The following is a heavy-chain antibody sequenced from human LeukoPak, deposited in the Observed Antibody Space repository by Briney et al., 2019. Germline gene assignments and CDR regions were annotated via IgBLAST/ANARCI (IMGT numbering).Heavy chain of an antibody. CDR2: IKQDGSEN. D-gene: IGHD3-10*01. J-gene: IGHJ4*02. CDR1: GFTFSSYW. Sequence: GGSLRLSCAASGFTFSSYWMSWVRQAPGKGLEWVANIKQDGSENSYVDSVKGRFTISRDNAKNSLYLQMKSLRAEDTAVCFCARDRPPYGSGSYYNIWGQGTLVTVSS. CDR3: ARDRPPYGSGSYYNI. V-gene: IGHV3-7*01.